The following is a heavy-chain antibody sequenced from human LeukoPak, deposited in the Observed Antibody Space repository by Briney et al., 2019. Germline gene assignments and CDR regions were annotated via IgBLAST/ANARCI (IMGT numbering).Heavy chain of an antibody. D-gene: IGHD2-2*01. Sequence: PSETLSLTCAVYGGSFSGYYWSWIRQPPGKGLEWIGEINHSGSTNYNPSLKSRVTISVDTSKNQFSLKLSSVTAADTGVYYCASKSVVPAAIPFDYWGQGTLVTVS. V-gene: IGHV4-34*01. J-gene: IGHJ4*02. CDR1: GGSFSGYY. CDR2: INHSGST. CDR3: ASKSVVPAAIPFDY.